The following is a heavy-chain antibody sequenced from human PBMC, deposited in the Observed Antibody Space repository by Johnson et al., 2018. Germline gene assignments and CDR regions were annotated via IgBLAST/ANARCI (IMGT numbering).Heavy chain of an antibody. CDR1: GFTFSSYA. CDR3: ARSMTTVTIDAFDI. Sequence: QVQLQESGGGVVQPGRSLRLSCAASGFTFSSYAMHWVRQAPGKGLEWVAVISYDGSNKYYADSAKGRFPLSRDNSKNTLYLQMNSLRAEDTAVYYCARSMTTVTIDAFDIWGQGTMVTVSS. J-gene: IGHJ3*02. D-gene: IGHD4-17*01. V-gene: IGHV3-30-3*01. CDR2: ISYDGSNK.